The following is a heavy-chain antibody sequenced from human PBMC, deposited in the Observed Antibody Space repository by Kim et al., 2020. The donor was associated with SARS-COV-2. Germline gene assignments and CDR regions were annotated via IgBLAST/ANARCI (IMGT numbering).Heavy chain of an antibody. V-gene: IGHV1-2*06. D-gene: IGHD3-16*02. CDR1: GYTFTGYY. CDR3: ARDINDYVWGSYRLGGFDP. CDR2: INPNSGGT. Sequence: ASVKVSCKASGYTFTGYYMHWVRQAPGQGLEWMGRINPNSGGTNYAQKFQGRVTMTRDTSISTAYMELSRLRSDDTAVYYCARDINDYVWGSYRLGGFDPWGQGTLVTVSS. J-gene: IGHJ5*02.